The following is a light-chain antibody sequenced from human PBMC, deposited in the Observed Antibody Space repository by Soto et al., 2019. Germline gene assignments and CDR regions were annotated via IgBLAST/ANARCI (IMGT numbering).Light chain of an antibody. Sequence: DIQMTQSPSTLSASVGDRVTITCRASQSITSWLAWYQQKPGKAPKLLIYKASSLESGVPSRFRGSGSGTEFTLTISSLQPADFATYYCQQYNNYSGTFGQGTKLEIK. J-gene: IGKJ2*01. CDR2: KAS. CDR3: QQYNNYSGT. V-gene: IGKV1-5*03. CDR1: QSITSW.